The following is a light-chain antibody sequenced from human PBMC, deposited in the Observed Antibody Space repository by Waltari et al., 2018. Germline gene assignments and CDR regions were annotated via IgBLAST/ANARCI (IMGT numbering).Light chain of an antibody. Sequence: QSALTQPASVSGSPGQSITISCTGTSSDVGGYNYVSWYQQHPGKAPKLMIYDVSNRPSGVSKRCSGSRSGNTVSLTISGLQAEDEADYYCSSYTSSSLGVVFGGGTKLTVL. V-gene: IGLV2-14*03. CDR3: SSYTSSSLGVV. CDR2: DVS. J-gene: IGLJ2*01. CDR1: SSDVGGYNY.